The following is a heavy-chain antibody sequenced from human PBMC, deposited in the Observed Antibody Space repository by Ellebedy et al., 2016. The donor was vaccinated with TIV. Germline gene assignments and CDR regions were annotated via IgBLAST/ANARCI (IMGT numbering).Heavy chain of an antibody. D-gene: IGHD6-19*01. CDR1: GFTFSSYG. CDR2: IWYDGSNK. CDR3: VRGWYSSGHCDVLAM. J-gene: IGHJ3*02. V-gene: IGHV3-33*01. Sequence: GGSLRLXXAASGFTFSSYGMHWVRQAPGKGLEWVAVIWYDGSNKYYADSVKGRFTISRDNSKNTLYLQMNSLRLEDTAVYYCVRGWYSSGHCDVLAMWGQGTIVTVSS.